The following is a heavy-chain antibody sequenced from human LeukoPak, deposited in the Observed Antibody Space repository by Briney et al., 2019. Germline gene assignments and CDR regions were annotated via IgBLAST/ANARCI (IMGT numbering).Heavy chain of an antibody. V-gene: IGHV3-23*01. J-gene: IGHJ4*02. CDR2: IRSSGDST. Sequence: GGTLRLSCAASGFTFSSYGMSWVRQAPGKGLEWVSGIRSSGDSTYYADSVKGRFTISRDNSKNTLYLQMNSLRAEDTALYYCAKDINWASFESWGQGTLVTVSS. D-gene: IGHD7-27*01. CDR3: AKDINWASFES. CDR1: GFTFSSYG.